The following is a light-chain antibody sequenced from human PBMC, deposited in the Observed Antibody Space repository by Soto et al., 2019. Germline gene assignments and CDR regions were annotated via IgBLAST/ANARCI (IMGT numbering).Light chain of an antibody. Sequence: QSVLTQPASVSGSPGQSITISCTGTSSDVGDNKYVSWYQQHPGNAPKLLISEVSNRPSGVSSRFSGSQSGNTASLTISGLQPEDEGDYFCTSYTNKNTWVFGGGTKLTVL. J-gene: IGLJ3*02. V-gene: IGLV2-14*03. CDR1: SSDVGDNKY. CDR3: TSYTNKNTWV. CDR2: EVS.